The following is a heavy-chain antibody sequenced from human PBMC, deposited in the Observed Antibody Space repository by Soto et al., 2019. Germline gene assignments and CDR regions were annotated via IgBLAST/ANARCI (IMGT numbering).Heavy chain of an antibody. D-gene: IGHD6-13*01. CDR1: GYSISSGYY. J-gene: IGHJ4*02. CDR3: ARVVIGIAATGSFFDY. CDR2: LYHSGTT. V-gene: IGHV4-38-2*01. Sequence: LSLTCAVSGYSISSGYYWGWIRQPPGKRLEWIGSLYHSGTTYYNPSLKSRVTISVDTSKNQFSLNLISVTAADAAVYYCARVVIGIAATGSFFDYWGQGTLVTVSS.